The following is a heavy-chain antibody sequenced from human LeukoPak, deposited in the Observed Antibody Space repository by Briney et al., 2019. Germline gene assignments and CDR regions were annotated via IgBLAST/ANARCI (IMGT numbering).Heavy chain of an antibody. Sequence: SETLSLTCTVSGGSISSSSYYWGWIRQPPGKGLEWIGSIYYSGSTYYNPSLKSRVTISVDTSKNQFSLKLSSVTAADTAVYYCARHLGRYDILTGYYPTDAFDIWGQGTMVTVSS. D-gene: IGHD3-9*01. CDR2: IYYSGST. CDR1: GGSISSSSYY. J-gene: IGHJ3*02. V-gene: IGHV4-39*01. CDR3: ARHLGRYDILTGYYPTDAFDI.